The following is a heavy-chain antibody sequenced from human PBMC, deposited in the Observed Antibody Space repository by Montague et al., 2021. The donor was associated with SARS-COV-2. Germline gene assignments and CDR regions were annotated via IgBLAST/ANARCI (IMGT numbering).Heavy chain of an antibody. J-gene: IGHJ4*02. CDR3: ARQLPSYCATNKCYPYYFDV. D-gene: IGHD2-8*01. CDR1: GGSISSPYYY. V-gene: IGHV4-39*01. CDR2: ISCTGRT. Sequence: SETLSLTCTVSGGSISSPYYYWGWIRQSPGKGLEWIGSISCTGRTYYNPSLRSRVSLSMDTSKNHFSLSLSSVTVADTAVYFCARQLPSYCATNKCYPYYFDVWGQGALVTVSS.